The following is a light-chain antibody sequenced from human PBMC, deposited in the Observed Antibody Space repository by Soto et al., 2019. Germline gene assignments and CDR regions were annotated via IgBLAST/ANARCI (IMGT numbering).Light chain of an antibody. CDR1: QSVGSSH. V-gene: IGKV3D-20*02. CDR3: QQRSNWPRSIT. Sequence: EIVLTQSPGTLSLSPGERATLSCRASQSVGSSHLAWYQQKPGQAPRLLIYGASSRATGIPDRFSGSGSGTDFTLTISSLEPEDFAVYYCQQRSNWPRSITFGQGTRLEIK. CDR2: GAS. J-gene: IGKJ5*01.